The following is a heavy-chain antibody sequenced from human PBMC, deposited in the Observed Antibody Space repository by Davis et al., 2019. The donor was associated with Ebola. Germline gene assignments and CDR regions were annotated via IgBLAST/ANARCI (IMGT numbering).Heavy chain of an antibody. J-gene: IGHJ3*01. CDR1: GFTFTDYY. CDR2: INPNSGGT. Sequence: AASVKVSCKASGFTFTDYYIHWVRQAPGQGLQWVGRINPNSGGTNYAQKFQGRVTMARDTSISTAYMEVSSLRSDDTAVYYCARVRICGSEAFDLWGHGTMVTVSP. CDR3: ARVRICGSEAFDL. D-gene: IGHD2-21*01. V-gene: IGHV1-2*06.